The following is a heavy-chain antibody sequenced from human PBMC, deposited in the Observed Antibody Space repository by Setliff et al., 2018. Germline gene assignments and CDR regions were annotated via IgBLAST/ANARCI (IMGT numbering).Heavy chain of an antibody. V-gene: IGHV4-34*01. CDR1: GESFSNNY. CDR3: ARDPGFRSGTWSLDS. Sequence: SETLSLTCSVYGESFSNNYWSWIRQPPGKGLEWIGESNHSGGTSYNPSLKSRVAISADTSRIQFSLKLRSVTAADTAVYYCARDPGFRSGTWSLDSWGQGRLVTVSS. CDR2: SNHSGGT. D-gene: IGHD3-10*01. J-gene: IGHJ4*02.